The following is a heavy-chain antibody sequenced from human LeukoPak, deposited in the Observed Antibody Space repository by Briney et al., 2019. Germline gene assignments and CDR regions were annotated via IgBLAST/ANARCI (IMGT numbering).Heavy chain of an antibody. CDR2: ISSSSDTI. CDR1: GFTVSSNY. CDR3: ARCYYDSSDYYYGIDY. V-gene: IGHV3-48*04. Sequence: PGGSLRLSCAASGFTVSSNYMTWVRQAPGKGLEWVSYISSSSDTIYYADSVKGRFTISRDYAKNSLYLQMNSLRAEDTAVYYCARCYYDSSDYYYGIDYWGQGTLVTVSS. D-gene: IGHD3-22*01. J-gene: IGHJ4*02.